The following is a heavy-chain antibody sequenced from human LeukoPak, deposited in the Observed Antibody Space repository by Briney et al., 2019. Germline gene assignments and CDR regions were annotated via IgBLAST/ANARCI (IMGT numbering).Heavy chain of an antibody. V-gene: IGHV3-74*01. CDR3: ARGKYPYSLDV. CDR2: INPDGSIT. CDR1: GVTFSNIW. D-gene: IGHD2-2*02. Sequence: PGGSLRLSCAASGVTFSNIWMYWVRRAPGKGLDWVALINPDGSITTYADSVKGRFTISRDNAKNTLYLQMNSLRAEDTALYYCARGKYPYSLDVWGQGTTVSVSS. J-gene: IGHJ6*02.